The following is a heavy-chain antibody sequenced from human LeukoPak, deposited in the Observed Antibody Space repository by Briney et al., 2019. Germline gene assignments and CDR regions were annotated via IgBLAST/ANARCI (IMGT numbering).Heavy chain of an antibody. D-gene: IGHD5-12*01. CDR3: ARAPVSVAPGYSGYDFSY. Sequence: ASVTVSCKASGYTFTVYYMHWVRQAPGQGLEWMGWINPNSGGTNYAQKFQGRVTMTRDTSISTAYMELSRLRSDDTAVYYCARAPVSVAPGYSGYDFSYWGQGTLVTVSS. CDR1: GYTFTVYY. V-gene: IGHV1-2*02. CDR2: INPNSGGT. J-gene: IGHJ4*02.